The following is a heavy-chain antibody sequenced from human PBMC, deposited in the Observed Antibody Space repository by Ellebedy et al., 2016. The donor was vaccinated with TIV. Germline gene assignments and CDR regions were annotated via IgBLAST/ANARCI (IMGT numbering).Heavy chain of an antibody. V-gene: IGHV1-69*13. CDR1: GYTFTGYFF. CDR3: ARGPYGGISVWYFDV. J-gene: IGHJ2*01. D-gene: IGHD4-23*01. Sequence: ASVKVSCKASGYTFTGYFFIHWVRQAPGQGLEWMGGIIPIFGTANYAQKFQGRVTITADESTSTAYMELSSLRSDDTAVYYCARGPYGGISVWYFDVWGRGTLVTVSS. CDR2: IIPIFGTA.